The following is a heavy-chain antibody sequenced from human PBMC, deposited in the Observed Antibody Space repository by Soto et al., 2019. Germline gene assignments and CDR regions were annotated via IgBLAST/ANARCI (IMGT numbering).Heavy chain of an antibody. CDR3: ARAVAPYLGTWFDP. CDR1: GGSITCGNSYS. Sequence: QLQLQESGSGLVKPSQTLSLTCAVSGGSITCGNSYSWSWIRQPPGKGLEWIGSISHTGSTSYNPSLKGRVTMSVDKSKNHFSLKLSSVTAADMAVYYCARAVAPYLGTWFDPWGQGTLVIVSS. V-gene: IGHV4-30-2*01. J-gene: IGHJ5*02. CDR2: ISHTGST. D-gene: IGHD3-16*01.